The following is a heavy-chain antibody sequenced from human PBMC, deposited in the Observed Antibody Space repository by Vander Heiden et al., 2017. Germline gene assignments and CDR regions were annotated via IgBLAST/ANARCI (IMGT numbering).Heavy chain of an antibody. V-gene: IGHV4-34*01. D-gene: IGHD2-2*01. J-gene: IGHJ6*02. CDR1: GGSFSGYY. CDR2: INHSGST. Sequence: QVQLQQWGAGLLKPSETLSLTCAVYGGSFSGYYWSWIRQPPGKGLEWIGEINHSGSTNYNPSLKSRVTISVDTSKNQFSLKLSSVTAADTAVYYCARGRPSDIVVVPAASLSYYYGMDVWGQGTTVTVSS. CDR3: ARGRPSDIVVVPAASLSYYYGMDV.